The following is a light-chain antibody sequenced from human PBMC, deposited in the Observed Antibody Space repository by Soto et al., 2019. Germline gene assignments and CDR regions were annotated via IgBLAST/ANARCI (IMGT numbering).Light chain of an antibody. V-gene: IGLV2-23*01. Sequence: QSALTQPASVSGSPGQSITISCTATSSDVGCYNPVSWYQHHQGKAPILMLYQGSKRPSGVSNRFCVSKSGNSASLTISRLQAEVEADESCFTYAGSSSAYCVFGTGTKLTVL. CDR2: QGS. CDR1: SSDVGCYNP. J-gene: IGLJ1*01. CDR3: FTYAGSSSAYCV.